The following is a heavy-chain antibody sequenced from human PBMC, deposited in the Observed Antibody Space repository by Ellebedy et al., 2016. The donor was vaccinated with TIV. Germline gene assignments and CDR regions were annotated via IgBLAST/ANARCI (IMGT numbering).Heavy chain of an antibody. CDR1: TFTFSSYW. J-gene: IGHJ4*02. CDR3: ATNFDGWYGAFES. V-gene: IGHV3-7*03. Sequence: GESLKISCAASTFTFSSYWMTWVRQSQEKGLEWVATINRDGSEQYYADSVKGRFTVSRDNAETSLYLQMDSLRADDAAVYYCATNFDGWYGAFESWGQGTLVTVSS. CDR2: INRDGSEQ. D-gene: IGHD6-19*01.